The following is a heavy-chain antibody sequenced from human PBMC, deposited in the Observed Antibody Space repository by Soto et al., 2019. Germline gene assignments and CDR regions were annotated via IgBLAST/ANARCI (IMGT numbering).Heavy chain of an antibody. CDR3: AREAPEGVDYFDY. CDR2: IYYSGST. Sequence: AGTRSLTCTVSGGSISSYYWSWIRQPPGKGLEWIGYIYYSGSTNYNPSLKSRVTISVDTSKNQFSLKLSSVTAADTAVYYCAREAPEGVDYFDYWGQGTLVTVSS. V-gene: IGHV4-59*01. CDR1: GGSISSYY. J-gene: IGHJ4*02.